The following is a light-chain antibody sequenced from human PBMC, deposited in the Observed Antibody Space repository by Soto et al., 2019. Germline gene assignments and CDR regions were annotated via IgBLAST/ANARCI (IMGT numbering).Light chain of an antibody. CDR2: VNGDGSH. V-gene: IGLV4-69*01. Sequence: QPVLTQSPSASASLGASVKLTCTLSSGHTFYAIAWHQQQPGKGPRYLMRVNGDGSHTKGDGIPDRFSGSSSGAERYLTISSLQSEDEADYYCQTWGAGIRVFGGGTKLTVL. J-gene: IGLJ2*01. CDR1: SGHTFYA. CDR3: QTWGAGIRV.